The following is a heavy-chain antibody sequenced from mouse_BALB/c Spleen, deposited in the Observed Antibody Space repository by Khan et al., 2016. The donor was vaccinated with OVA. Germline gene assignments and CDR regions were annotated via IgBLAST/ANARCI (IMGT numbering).Heavy chain of an antibody. D-gene: IGHD2-3*01. J-gene: IGHJ4*01. CDR1: GYSITSDYA. Sequence: EVKLEESGPGLVKPSQSLSLTCTVTGYSITSDYAWNWIRKFPGNKLEWMGYISSSGSTNYNPALKSRISITRDTSKNQFFLQLNSVTTEDSATYYFARDGSRYNYPMDYWGQGTSVTVSS. CDR3: ARDGSRYNYPMDY. CDR2: ISSSGST. V-gene: IGHV3-2*02.